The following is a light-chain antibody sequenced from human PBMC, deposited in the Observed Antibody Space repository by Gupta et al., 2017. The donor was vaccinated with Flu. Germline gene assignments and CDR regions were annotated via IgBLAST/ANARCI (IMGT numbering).Light chain of an antibody. CDR2: AAS. J-gene: IGKJ2*02. V-gene: IGKV1-39*01. CDR3: QQTYTTPRCT. Sequence: VTITCRASQSISTYLTWFQQKPGKAPEVLIFAASTLRGGVPSRFSGSGSGTDFNLTIHSLQPEDFATYYCQQTYTTPRCTFGQGTRLEIK. CDR1: QSISTY.